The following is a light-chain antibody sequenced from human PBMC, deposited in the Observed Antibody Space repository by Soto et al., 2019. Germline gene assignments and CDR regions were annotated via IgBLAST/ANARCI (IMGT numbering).Light chain of an antibody. CDR1: QGISNY. CDR3: IQHNSYPLT. CDR2: AAY. Sequence: DISMTQSPSALAAPVGGRVPIPCRASQGISNYLAWFQQKPGKVHKRLIYAAYSLQSGVQSRFSGSGSGTEFTLTIRSLQPEDFATYYCIQHNSYPLTVGGGTKVDIK. V-gene: IGKV1-17*03. J-gene: IGKJ4*01.